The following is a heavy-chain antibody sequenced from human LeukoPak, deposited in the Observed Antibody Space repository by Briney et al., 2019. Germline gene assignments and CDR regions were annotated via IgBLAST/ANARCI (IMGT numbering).Heavy chain of an antibody. D-gene: IGHD2/OR15-2a*01. CDR3: ARQISDYYYYYMDV. Sequence: SETLSLTCTVSGGSIDTVAFYWGWVRQPLEKGLEWIGTIYDSENEFHNPSLNTRVTISADTSKNQFSLKLNSVTAADTAIYYCARQISDYYYYYMDVWGEGITVTVSS. CDR2: IYDSENE. V-gene: IGHV4-39*01. CDR1: GGSIDTVAFY. J-gene: IGHJ6*03.